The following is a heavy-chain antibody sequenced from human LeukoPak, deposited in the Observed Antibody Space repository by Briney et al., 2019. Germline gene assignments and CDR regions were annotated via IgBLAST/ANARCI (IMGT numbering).Heavy chain of an antibody. CDR2: INRDGSST. CDR3: AKDHSSYYYDSSGPYRGGY. Sequence: GGSLRLSCAASGIIFSNYWMHWVRQAPGKGLVWVSRINRDGSSTSYADSVKGRFTISRDNAKNTLYLQMNSLRAEDTAVYYCAKDHSSYYYDSSGPYRGGYWGQGTLVTVSS. J-gene: IGHJ4*02. V-gene: IGHV3-74*01. CDR1: GIIFSNYW. D-gene: IGHD3-22*01.